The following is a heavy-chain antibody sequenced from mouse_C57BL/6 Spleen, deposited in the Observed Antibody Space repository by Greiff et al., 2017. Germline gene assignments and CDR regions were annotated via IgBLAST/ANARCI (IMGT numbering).Heavy chain of an antibody. J-gene: IGHJ4*01. D-gene: IGHD1-1*01. Sequence: QVQLKESGAELVRPGTSVKLSCKASGYTFTSYWMHWVKQRPGQGLEWIGVIDPYDSYTNYNQKFKGKATLTVDPSSSTAYMQLSSLTSEDSAVYYCAKITTVVGGYAMDYWGQGTSVTVSS. CDR2: IDPYDSYT. V-gene: IGHV1-59*01. CDR3: AKITTVVGGYAMDY. CDR1: GYTFTSYW.